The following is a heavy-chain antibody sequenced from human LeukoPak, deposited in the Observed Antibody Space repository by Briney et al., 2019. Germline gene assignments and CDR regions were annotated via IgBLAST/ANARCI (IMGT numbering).Heavy chain of an antibody. CDR2: IGSSGSYI. CDR1: GFAFSGDN. Sequence: GGSLRLSCAASGFAFSGDNMNWVRQAPGKGLEWVSFIGSSGSYIKYADSVKGRFTISRDNAKNSLYLQMNSLRAEDTAMYFWARDRAIDIRAYDIWGQGTMVTVSS. V-gene: IGHV3-21*01. D-gene: IGHD5-12*01. CDR3: ARDRAIDIRAYDI. J-gene: IGHJ3*02.